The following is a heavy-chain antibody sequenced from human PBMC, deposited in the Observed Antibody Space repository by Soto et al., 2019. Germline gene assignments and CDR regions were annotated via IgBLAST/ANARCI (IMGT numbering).Heavy chain of an antibody. J-gene: IGHJ5*02. Sequence: SMKVSCKASGRTLSNYTINWGRQGPGQRLEWMGRIIPILGIANYAQKFQGRVTITADKSTSTAYMELSSLRSEDTAVYYCASPPHCSSTSCYGWFDPWGQGTLVTVSS. CDR2: IIPILGIA. CDR1: GRTLSNYT. CDR3: ASPPHCSSTSCYGWFDP. V-gene: IGHV1-69*02. D-gene: IGHD2-2*01.